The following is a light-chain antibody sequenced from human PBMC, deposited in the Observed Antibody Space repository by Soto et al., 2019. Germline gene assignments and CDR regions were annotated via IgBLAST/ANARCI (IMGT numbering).Light chain of an antibody. V-gene: IGKV1-5*01. Sequence: DIQMTQSPSTLSASVGDRVTITCRASQSFARSLAWYQQKPGRAPLLLSFDASTLRGGVSSKFSGGGSGTDFTLTISRLQPDDVANYYRQQYNSYPTSGRWTKVDL. CDR2: DAS. CDR1: QSFARS. CDR3: QQYNSYPT. J-gene: IGKJ3*01.